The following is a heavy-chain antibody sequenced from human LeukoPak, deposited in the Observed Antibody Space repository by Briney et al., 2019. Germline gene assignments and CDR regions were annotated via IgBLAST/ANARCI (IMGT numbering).Heavy chain of an antibody. D-gene: IGHD4-17*01. CDR1: GGSFSGYY. CDR3: ARAVTAPGPDY. Sequence: PSETLSLTCAVYGGSFSGYYWSWIRQPPGKGLEWIGEINHSGSTNYNPSLKSRVTISVDTSKSQFSLKLSSVTAADTAVYYCARAVTAPGPDYWGQGTLVTVSS. CDR2: INHSGST. V-gene: IGHV4-34*01. J-gene: IGHJ4*02.